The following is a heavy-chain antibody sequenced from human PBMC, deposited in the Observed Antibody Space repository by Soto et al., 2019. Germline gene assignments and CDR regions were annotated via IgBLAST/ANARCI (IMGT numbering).Heavy chain of an antibody. V-gene: IGHV2-5*02. J-gene: IGHJ4*02. Sequence: QITLKESGPTLVKPTQTLTLTCTFSGFSLSTNGEGVGWIRQPPGKALEWLALIYWDDDKHYSPSLKSRLTNTKDTSKNQVVLTMTNMDPVDTGTYYCAHVEATVTKVWGQGTLVTVSA. CDR3: AHVEATVTKV. CDR1: GFSLSTNGEG. CDR2: IYWDDDK. D-gene: IGHD4-17*01.